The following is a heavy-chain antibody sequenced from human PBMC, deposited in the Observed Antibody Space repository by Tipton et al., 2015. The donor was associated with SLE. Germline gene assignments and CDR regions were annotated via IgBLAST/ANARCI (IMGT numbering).Heavy chain of an antibody. CDR2: IYTSGST. CDR1: GGSFSGYY. Sequence: TLSLTCAVYGGSFSGYYWSWIRQPAGKGLEWIGYIYTSGSTNYNPSLKSRVTISVDTSKNQFSLKLSSVTAADTAVYYCARDRMAGHHDAFDIWGQGTMVTVSS. V-gene: IGHV4-4*07. CDR3: ARDRMAGHHDAFDI. D-gene: IGHD5-24*01. J-gene: IGHJ3*02.